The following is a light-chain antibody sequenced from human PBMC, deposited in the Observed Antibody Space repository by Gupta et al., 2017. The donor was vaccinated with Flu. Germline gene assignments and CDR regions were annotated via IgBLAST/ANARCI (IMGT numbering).Light chain of an antibody. J-gene: IGKJ1*01. CDR1: QSVSNNY. V-gene: IGKV3D-20*01. CDR2: DAS. Sequence: ETVLTQSPGTLSSSPGERATLSCGASQSVSNNYVAWYQQKPGQAPRRVIYDASARATGIPDRFSDSGSGTDCTLTISRLETEDFAVYYCQQDGNSPRTCGQGTKVDFK. CDR3: QQDGNSPRT.